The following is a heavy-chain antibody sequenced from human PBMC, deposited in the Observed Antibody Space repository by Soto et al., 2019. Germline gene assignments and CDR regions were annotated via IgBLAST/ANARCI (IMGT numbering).Heavy chain of an antibody. CDR3: AKRVGDSSGLVDY. Sequence: GGSLRLSCAASGFTFSSYGMHWVRQAPGKGLEWVAVISYDGSNKYYADSVKGRFTISRDNSKNTLYLQMNSLRAEDTAVYYCAKRVGDSSGLVDYWGQGTLVTVSS. CDR2: ISYDGSNK. D-gene: IGHD3-22*01. CDR1: GFTFSSYG. V-gene: IGHV3-30*18. J-gene: IGHJ4*02.